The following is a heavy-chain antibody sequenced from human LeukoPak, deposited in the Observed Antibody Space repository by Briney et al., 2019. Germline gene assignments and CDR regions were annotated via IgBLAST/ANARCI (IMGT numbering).Heavy chain of an antibody. J-gene: IGHJ6*01. D-gene: IGHD3-9*01. CDR2: ILCDGSNK. Sequence: AGGSLRLSCAASGFTFSSYAMHWVRQAPGKGLGWVAVILCDGSNKYYADSVKGRFTISRDNSKHTLYLQMNSLRAQDTAVYYYGRGLVDILSGYYYFYGMDVWQQGTTVPVSS. V-gene: IGHV3-30*04. CDR3: GRGLVDILSGYYYFYGMDV. CDR1: GFTFSSYA.